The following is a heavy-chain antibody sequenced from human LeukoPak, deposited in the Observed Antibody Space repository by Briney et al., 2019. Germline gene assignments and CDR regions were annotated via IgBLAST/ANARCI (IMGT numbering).Heavy chain of an antibody. J-gene: IGHJ4*02. CDR2: ISGSDGST. V-gene: IGHV3-23*01. Sequence: GGSLRLSCAASGFTFSSYAMTWVRQAPDKGLECVSAISGSDGSTYYADSVKGRFTISIDDSQNTLYLQMNSLSAEDTAVYYCSKVETSGGANCYALDYWGQGTLVTVSS. CDR1: GFTFSSYA. CDR3: SKVETSGGANCYALDY. D-gene: IGHD2-2*01.